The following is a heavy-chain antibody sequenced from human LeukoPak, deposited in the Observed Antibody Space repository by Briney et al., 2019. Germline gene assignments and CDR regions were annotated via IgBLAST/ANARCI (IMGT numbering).Heavy chain of an antibody. CDR1: AFTFSSFA. V-gene: IGHV3-23*01. Sequence: TGGSLRLSCAASAFTFSSFAMSWVRQAPGKGLEWVSAISGSGGTTYYADSVKGRFTISRDNSKSTLYLQMNSLRAEDTAVYYCAHENSLEFDHWGQGTLVTVSS. CDR2: ISGSGGTT. CDR3: AHENSLEFDH. J-gene: IGHJ4*02. D-gene: IGHD4-23*01.